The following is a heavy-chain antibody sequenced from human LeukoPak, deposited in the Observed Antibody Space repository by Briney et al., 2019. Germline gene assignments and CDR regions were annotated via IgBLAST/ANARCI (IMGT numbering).Heavy chain of an antibody. J-gene: IGHJ4*02. D-gene: IGHD6-13*01. CDR2: IYHSGST. CDR3: ARGHGYSSSPLDY. V-gene: IGHV4-4*02. Sequence: SGTLSLTCAVSDGSISSSNWWSWVRQPPGKGLEWIGEIYHSGSTNYNPSLKSRVIISVDTSKNQFSLKVSSVTAADTAVYYCARGHGYSSSPLDYWGQGTLVIVSS. CDR1: DGSISSSNW.